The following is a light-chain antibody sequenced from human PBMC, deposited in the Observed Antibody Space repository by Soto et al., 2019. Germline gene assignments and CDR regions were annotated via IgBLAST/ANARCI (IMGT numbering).Light chain of an antibody. J-gene: IGKJ4*01. CDR1: QTINTW. CDR2: QAS. Sequence: DIQMAQSPSTLPANIGDRVSITCRASQTINTWLAWYQQKPGKAPNLLIYQASTLETGVPSRFSGSGSGTEFTLTISGLQPDDFAIYYCQQARSFPLTFGGGTKVEIK. CDR3: QQARSFPLT. V-gene: IGKV1-5*03.